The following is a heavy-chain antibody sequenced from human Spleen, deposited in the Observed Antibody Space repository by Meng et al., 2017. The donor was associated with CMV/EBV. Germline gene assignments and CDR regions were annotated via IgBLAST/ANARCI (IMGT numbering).Heavy chain of an antibody. V-gene: IGHV3-21*01. Sequence: GESLKISCAASGFTFSSYSMNWVRQAPGKGLEWVSSISSSSSYIYYADSVKGRFTISRDNSQNILYLFLNSLRDDDTATYYCTREAPDAFDLWGQGTVVTVSS. CDR1: GFTFSSYS. J-gene: IGHJ3*01. CDR3: TREAPDAFDL. CDR2: ISSSSSYI.